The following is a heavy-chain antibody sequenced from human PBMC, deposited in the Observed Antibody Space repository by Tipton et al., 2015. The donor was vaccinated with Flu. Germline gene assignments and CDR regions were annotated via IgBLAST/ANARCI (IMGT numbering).Heavy chain of an antibody. CDR2: INPSAGST. Sequence: QMQLVQSGAEVKKPGASVKVSCKASGYSFTNYYIYWVRQAPGQGLEWMGIINPSAGSTTYAQKFQGRVTMTRDTSTSTVYMALSSLRSEDTAVYYCARDWGAYYYDSSGHREVNEPFDYWGQGTLVTVSS. CDR3: ARDWGAYYYDSSGHREVNEPFDY. D-gene: IGHD3-22*01. CDR1: GYSFTNYY. J-gene: IGHJ4*02. V-gene: IGHV1-46*01.